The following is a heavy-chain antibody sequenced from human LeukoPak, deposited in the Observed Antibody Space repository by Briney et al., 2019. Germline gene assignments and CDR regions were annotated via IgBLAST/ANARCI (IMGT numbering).Heavy chain of an antibody. Sequence: GGSLRLSCAASGFIFSSKWMSWVRQTPGKGLEWVANIKQDGSEKYYVDSVKGRFTISRDNAKNSLYLYMNSLRADDTAVYYCARDGRPLDYWGQGILVTVSS. CDR1: GFIFSSKW. CDR3: ARDGRPLDY. CDR2: IKQDGSEK. J-gene: IGHJ4*02. D-gene: IGHD1-26*01. V-gene: IGHV3-7*01.